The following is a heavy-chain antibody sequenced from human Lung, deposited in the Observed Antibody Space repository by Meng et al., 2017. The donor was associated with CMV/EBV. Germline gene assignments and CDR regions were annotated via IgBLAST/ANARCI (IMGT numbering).Heavy chain of an antibody. CDR3: ARTSRTTRDFDY. Sequence: GGSXRLSCAASGFTFSDHYMDWVRQAPGKGLERVARIRNKASSYTTEYAASVRSRFTISRDDSKLLYLQMNSLKTEDTAVYFCARTSRTTRDFDYWCQGTLVTVSS. V-gene: IGHV3-72*01. D-gene: IGHD1/OR15-1a*01. CDR2: IRNKASSYTT. CDR1: GFTFSDHY. J-gene: IGHJ4*02.